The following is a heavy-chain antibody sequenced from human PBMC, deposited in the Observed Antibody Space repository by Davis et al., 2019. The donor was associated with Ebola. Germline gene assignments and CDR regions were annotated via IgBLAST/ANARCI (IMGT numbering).Heavy chain of an antibody. Sequence: PSETLSLTCTVSGGSVSSGSYYWSWIRQPPGKGLEWIGYIYYSGSTNYNPSLKSRVTISVDTSKNQFSLKLSSVTAADTAVYYCARDSGPGYSSSWYLFHTNYGMDVWGQGTTVTVSS. D-gene: IGHD6-13*01. CDR3: ARDSGPGYSSSWYLFHTNYGMDV. CDR2: IYYSGST. CDR1: GGSVSSGSYY. J-gene: IGHJ6*02. V-gene: IGHV4-61*01.